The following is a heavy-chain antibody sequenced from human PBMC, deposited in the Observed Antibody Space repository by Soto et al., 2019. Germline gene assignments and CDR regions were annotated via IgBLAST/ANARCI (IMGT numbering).Heavy chain of an antibody. Sequence: QVQLQQWGAGLLKPSETLSLTCAVYGGSFSGYYWSWIRQPPGKGLEWIGEINHSGSTNYNPSLKSRVPLSVAASKNQSSLKLRSVTAAYTAVYYGARGPIGKVQVLNRRAFDICGQGTMVTVSS. V-gene: IGHV4-34*01. J-gene: IGHJ3*02. CDR2: INHSGST. CDR1: GGSFSGYY. CDR3: ARGPIGKVQVLNRRAFDI.